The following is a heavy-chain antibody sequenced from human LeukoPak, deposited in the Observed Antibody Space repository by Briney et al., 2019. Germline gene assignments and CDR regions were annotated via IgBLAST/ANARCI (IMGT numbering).Heavy chain of an antibody. CDR2: INHSGST. Sequence: SETLSLTCAVYGGSFSGYYWSWIRQPPGKGLEWIGEINHSGSTNYNPSLKSRVTISVDTSKNQFSLKLSSVTAADTAVYYCARCLGGGYYAGAYYYYYYMDVWGKGTTVTVSS. J-gene: IGHJ6*03. D-gene: IGHD3-22*01. CDR1: GGSFSGYY. CDR3: ARCLGGGYYAGAYYYYYYMDV. V-gene: IGHV4-34*01.